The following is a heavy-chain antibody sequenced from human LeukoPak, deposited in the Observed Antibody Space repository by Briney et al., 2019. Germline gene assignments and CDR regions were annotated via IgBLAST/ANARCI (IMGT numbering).Heavy chain of an antibody. J-gene: IGHJ4*02. CDR3: ARTQSQSGSYRYYFGY. V-gene: IGHV4-61*08. Sequence: SETLSLTCTVSGASVGSAGYYWSWIRQPPGGGLEWIGYIYYIRNTNYNPSLKSRVTMSLDPSKNQVSLKLNSVTAAETAVYYCARTQSQSGSYRYYFGYWGKGTLVTVSS. D-gene: IGHD3-16*02. CDR1: GASVGSAGYY. CDR2: IYYIRNT.